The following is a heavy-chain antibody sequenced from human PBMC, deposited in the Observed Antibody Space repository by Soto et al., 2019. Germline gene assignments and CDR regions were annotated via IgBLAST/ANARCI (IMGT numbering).Heavy chain of an antibody. V-gene: IGHV3-11*06. CDR3: AGDNVGNGYTGYAR. J-gene: IGHJ4*02. D-gene: IGHD5-12*01. CDR2: ISNSINYT. Sequence: QVQLVESGGGLVKPGGSLRLSCAASGFTFSDYYMSWIRQAPGKGLEWVSYISNSINYTNYADSVRGRFTISRDNAKNTLFLQMHSLRAEDTAVYYCAGDNVGNGYTGYARWGQGPLVIVSS. CDR1: GFTFSDYY.